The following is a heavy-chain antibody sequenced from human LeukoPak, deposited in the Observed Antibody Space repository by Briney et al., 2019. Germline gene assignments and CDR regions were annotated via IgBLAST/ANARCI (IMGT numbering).Heavy chain of an antibody. V-gene: IGHV1-2*02. CDR3: ARVQFFLGFGKDDVNTFDI. Sequence: ASVKVSCKASGYTFTGYYMHWVRQAPGQGLEWMGWINPNTGGTNYVQKFQGRVTMTRDTSISTAYMELSRLISDDTAVYYCARVQFFLGFGKDDVNTFDIWGQGTMVTVSS. CDR1: GYTFTGYY. J-gene: IGHJ3*02. CDR2: INPNTGGT. D-gene: IGHD3-10*01.